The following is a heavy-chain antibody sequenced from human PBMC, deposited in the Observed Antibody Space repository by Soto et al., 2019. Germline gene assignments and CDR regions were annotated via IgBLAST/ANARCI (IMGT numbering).Heavy chain of an antibody. CDR2: IIPIFGTA. J-gene: IGHJ6*02. D-gene: IGHD3-3*01. Sequence: GASVKVSCKASGGTFSSYAISWVRQAPGQGLEWMGGIIPIFGTANYAQKFQGRVTITADESTSTAYMELSSLRSEDTAVYYCARGRPPAYDFWSGSMDVWGQGTTVTVSS. CDR3: ARGRPPAYDFWSGSMDV. V-gene: IGHV1-69*13. CDR1: GGTFSSYA.